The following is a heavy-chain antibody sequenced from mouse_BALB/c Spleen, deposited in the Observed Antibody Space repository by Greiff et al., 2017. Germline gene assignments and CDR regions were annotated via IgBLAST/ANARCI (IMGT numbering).Heavy chain of an antibody. CDR1: GYTFSSYW. V-gene: IGHV1-9*01. J-gene: IGHJ3*01. D-gene: IGHD2-1*01. CDR3: ARGGNFAWFAY. CDR2: ILPGSGST. Sequence: QVQLQQPGAELVKPGASVKISCKATGYTFSSYWIEWVKQRPGHGLEWIGEILPGSGSTNYNEKFKGKATFTADTSSNTAYMQLSSLTSEDSAVYYCARGGNFAWFAYWGQGTLVTVSA.